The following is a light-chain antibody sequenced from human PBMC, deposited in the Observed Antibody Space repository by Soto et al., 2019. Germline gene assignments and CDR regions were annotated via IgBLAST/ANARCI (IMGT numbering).Light chain of an antibody. CDR1: SSDVGGYNY. V-gene: IGLV2-14*01. CDR2: DVS. CDR3: SSYTSSSTLV. J-gene: IGLJ1*01. Sequence: QSALTQPASVSGSPGQSITISCTGTSSDVGGYNYVSWYQQHPGKAPKLMIYDVSNRPSGVSNRFSGSKSGNTASLTISGLQAEDEADYCCSSYTSSSTLVFGTGTKAPS.